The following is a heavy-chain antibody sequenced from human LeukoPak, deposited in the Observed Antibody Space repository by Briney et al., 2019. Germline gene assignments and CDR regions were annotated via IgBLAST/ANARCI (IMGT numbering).Heavy chain of an antibody. CDR1: GFTFSSYA. CDR2: ISGSGGST. J-gene: IGHJ4*02. V-gene: IGHV3-23*01. Sequence: GGSLRLSCAASGFTFSSYAMSWVRQAPGKGREWVSGISGSGGSTYYADSVKGRFTISRDNSKNTLYLQMNSLRAEDTAVYYCAKCRGSSGYKAIDYWGQGTLVTVSS. CDR3: AKCRGSSGYKAIDY. D-gene: IGHD3-22*01.